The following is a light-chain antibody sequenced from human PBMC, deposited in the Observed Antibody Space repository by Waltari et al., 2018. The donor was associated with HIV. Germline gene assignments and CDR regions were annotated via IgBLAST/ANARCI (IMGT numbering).Light chain of an antibody. V-gene: IGLV2-8*01. CDR2: EVS. CDR1: SSDVGGYNY. CDR3: SSYAGSNIVV. Sequence: QSALTQPPSASGSPGQSVTISCTGTSSDVGGYNYVSWYQQHPGKAPHLMIYEVSKRPSGVPDRFSGSKSGNTASLTVSGLQAEDEADYYCSSYAGSNIVVFGGGTKLTVL. J-gene: IGLJ2*01.